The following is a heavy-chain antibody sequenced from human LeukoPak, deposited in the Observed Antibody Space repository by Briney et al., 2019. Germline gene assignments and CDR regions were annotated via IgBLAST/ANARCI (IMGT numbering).Heavy chain of an antibody. Sequence: PGTSLRLSCAASGFTFSGYAVHWVRQAPGKGLQWVAAISYDGYNKYYADSLKGRFTISRENSKNTLWLQMNSLRAEDTAVYYCARGGMYDSYYFFYMDVWGKGTTVTVSS. D-gene: IGHD3-22*01. J-gene: IGHJ6*03. CDR3: ARGGMYDSYYFFYMDV. V-gene: IGHV3-30*01. CDR1: GFTFSGYA. CDR2: ISYDGYNK.